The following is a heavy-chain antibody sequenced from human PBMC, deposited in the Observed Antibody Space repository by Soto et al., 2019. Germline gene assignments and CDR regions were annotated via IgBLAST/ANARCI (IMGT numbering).Heavy chain of an antibody. CDR1: GFTFSSYA. J-gene: IGHJ4*02. D-gene: IGHD5-12*01. V-gene: IGHV3-23*01. Sequence: EVQLLESGGGLVQPGGSLRLACAASGFTFSSYAMSWVRQAPGKGLEWVSAISGSGGSTYYADSVKGRFTISRDKSKNTLYLQMNSLIAEDTAVYYCAKGNKRSMVATLDYWGQGTLVTVSS. CDR2: ISGSGGST. CDR3: AKGNKRSMVATLDY.